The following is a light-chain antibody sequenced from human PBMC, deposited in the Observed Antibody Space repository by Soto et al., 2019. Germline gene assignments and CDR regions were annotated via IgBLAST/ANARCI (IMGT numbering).Light chain of an antibody. J-gene: IGKJ4*01. V-gene: IGKV3-15*01. CDR2: GAS. CDR3: QQYNSWPLT. CDR1: QSLNSD. Sequence: ETVMTQSPATLSMSPGERATLSCRASQSLNSDLAWYQQKPAQAPRLLIYGASTRATGIPGRFSGSGSGTEFTLTISRLQSEDFAVYYCQQYNSWPLTFGGGTKVDIK.